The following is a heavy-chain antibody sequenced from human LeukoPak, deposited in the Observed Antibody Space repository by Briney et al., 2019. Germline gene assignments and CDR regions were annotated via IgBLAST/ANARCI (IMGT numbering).Heavy chain of an antibody. CDR3: ARLYSSSWYYYYGMDV. CDR1: GDSVSSNSAA. Sequence: SQTLSVTCAISGDSVSSNSAAWNWIRQSPSRGLEWLGRTYYRSKWYNDYAVSVKSRITINPDTSKNQFSLQLNSVTPEDTAVYYCARLYSSSWYYYYGMDVWGQGTTVTVFS. J-gene: IGHJ6*02. D-gene: IGHD6-13*01. V-gene: IGHV6-1*01. CDR2: TYYRSKWYN.